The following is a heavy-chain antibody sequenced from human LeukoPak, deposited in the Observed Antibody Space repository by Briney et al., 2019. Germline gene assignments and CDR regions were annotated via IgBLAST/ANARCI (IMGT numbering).Heavy chain of an antibody. D-gene: IGHD3-22*01. CDR2: INPSGGST. CDR1: GYTFTSYY. V-gene: IGHV1-46*03. J-gene: IGHJ3*02. CDR3: AREGRYCDSSGYFSHDAFDI. Sequence: ASVKVSCKASGYTFTSYYMHWVRQAPGQGLEWMGIINPSGGSTSYAQKFQGRVTMTRDTSTSTVYMELSSLRSENTAVYYCAREGRYCDSSGYFSHDAFDIWGQGTMVTVSS.